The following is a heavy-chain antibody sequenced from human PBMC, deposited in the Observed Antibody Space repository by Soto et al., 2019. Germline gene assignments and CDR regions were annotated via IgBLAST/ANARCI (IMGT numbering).Heavy chain of an antibody. Sequence: QLLESGGGLVQTGGSLRLSCAASGFTFSYYAMNWVRQAPGKGLEWVAHVSATGATTHYADSVKGRFTISRDNSKNTLFLQMNSLRAEDTALYYCARDLDAYLSLWGYDYWGQGTLVTASS. J-gene: IGHJ4*02. CDR2: VSATGATT. CDR1: GFTFSYYA. CDR3: ARDLDAYLSLWGYDY. V-gene: IGHV3-23*01. D-gene: IGHD3-16*01.